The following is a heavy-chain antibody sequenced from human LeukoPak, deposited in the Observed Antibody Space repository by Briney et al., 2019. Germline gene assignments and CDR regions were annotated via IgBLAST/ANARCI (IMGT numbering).Heavy chain of an antibody. V-gene: IGHV3-48*01. CDR3: ATIAVGATTQEFDY. CDR2: ISSSSSTI. CDR1: GFTFSSYS. J-gene: IGHJ4*02. Sequence: PGGSLRLSCAASGFTFSSYSMNWVRQAPGKGLEWVSYISSSSSTIYYADSVKGRFTISRDNAKNSLYLQMNSLRAEDTAVYYCATIAVGATTQEFDYWGQGTLVTVSS. D-gene: IGHD1-26*01.